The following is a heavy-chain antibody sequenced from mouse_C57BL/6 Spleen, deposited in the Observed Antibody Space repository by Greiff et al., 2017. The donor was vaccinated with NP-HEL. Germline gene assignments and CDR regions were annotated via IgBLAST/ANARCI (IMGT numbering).Heavy chain of an antibody. D-gene: IGHD1-1*01. CDR1: GYAFSSYW. V-gene: IGHV1-80*01. CDR3: ARSYYYGSNAMDY. CDR2: IYPGDGDT. Sequence: VQLQQSGAELVKPGASVKISCKASGYAFSSYWMNWVKQRPGKGLEWIGQIYPGDGDTNYNGKFKGKATLTADKSSSTAYMQLSSLTSEDSAVYFCARSYYYGSNAMDYWGQGTSVTVSS. J-gene: IGHJ4*01.